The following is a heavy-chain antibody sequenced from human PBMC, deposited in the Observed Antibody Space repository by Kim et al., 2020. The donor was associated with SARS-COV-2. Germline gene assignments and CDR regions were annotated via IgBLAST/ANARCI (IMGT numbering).Heavy chain of an antibody. D-gene: IGHD6-19*01. Sequence: ASVKVSCKASGYTFTSYGISWVRQAPGQGLEWMGWISAYNGNTNYAQKLQGRVTMTTDTSTSTAYMELRSLRSDDTAVYYCARDSAVAGTSGRFDPWGQGTLVTVSS. V-gene: IGHV1-18*04. CDR2: ISAYNGNT. J-gene: IGHJ5*02. CDR3: ARDSAVAGTSGRFDP. CDR1: GYTFTSYG.